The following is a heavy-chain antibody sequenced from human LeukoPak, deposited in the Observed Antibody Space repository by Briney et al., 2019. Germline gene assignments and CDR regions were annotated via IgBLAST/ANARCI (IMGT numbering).Heavy chain of an antibody. V-gene: IGHV4-59*01. J-gene: IGHJ2*01. CDR3: ARVTTYYDSSGYHHNYWYFDL. CDR2: ISYSGST. Sequence: KPSETLSLTCTVSGGSISYNYWSWIRQPPGKGLEWIAYISYSGSTNYNPSLKSRVTISVDTSKNQFSLKLSSVTAADTAVYYCARVTTYYDSSGYHHNYWYFDLWGRGTLVTVSS. D-gene: IGHD3-22*01. CDR1: GGSISYNY.